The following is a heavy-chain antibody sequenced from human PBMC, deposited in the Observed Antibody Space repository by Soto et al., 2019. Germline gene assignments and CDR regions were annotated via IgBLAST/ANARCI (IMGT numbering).Heavy chain of an antibody. V-gene: IGHV4-59*08. CDR2: IYYSGST. CDR3: ARQRVTPVWFDP. CDR1: GGSISSYY. J-gene: IGHJ5*02. D-gene: IGHD4-4*01. Sequence: QVQLQESGPGLVKPSETLSLTCTVSGGSISSYYWSWIRQPPGKGLEWIGYIYYSGSTNYNPSLKSRGTIAVDTSNNQFSLKLSSVTAADTAVYYCARQRVTPVWFDPWGQGTLVTVSS.